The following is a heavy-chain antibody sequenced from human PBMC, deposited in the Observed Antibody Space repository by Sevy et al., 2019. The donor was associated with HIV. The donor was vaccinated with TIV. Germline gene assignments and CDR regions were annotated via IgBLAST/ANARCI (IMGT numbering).Heavy chain of an antibody. J-gene: IGHJ5*02. Sequence: GGSLRLSCAASGFSISNNYTAWVRQAPGKGLEWVSVMYSGGSPSYADSVKGRFALSRDMSKNTVYLQMNSLRAEDTAVYYCARGYCGGGSCTAFDPWGQGTLVTVSS. CDR3: ARGYCGGGSCTAFDP. CDR1: GFSISNNY. D-gene: IGHD2-15*01. CDR2: MYSGGSP. V-gene: IGHV3-53*01.